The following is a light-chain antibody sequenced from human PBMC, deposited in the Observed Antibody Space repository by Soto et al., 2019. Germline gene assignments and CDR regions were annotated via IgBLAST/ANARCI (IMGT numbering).Light chain of an antibody. CDR2: KAS. CDR3: QQYDQYWT. CDR1: HLISSW. J-gene: IGKJ1*01. V-gene: IGKV1-5*03. Sequence: DIQMTQSHSTLSASVGDSVTITCRARHLISSWLAWYQQKPGKAPKLLIYKASRLERGVPSRFSGSESGTEFTLTSADLQADDFATYYCQQYDQYWTFGQGTKVEMK.